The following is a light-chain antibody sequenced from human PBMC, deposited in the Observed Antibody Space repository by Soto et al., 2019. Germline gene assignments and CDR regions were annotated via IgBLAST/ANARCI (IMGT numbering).Light chain of an antibody. V-gene: IGLV1-40*01. CDR1: SSNIGAGYD. CDR3: QSYDISLCGSV. CDR2: GNS. Sequence: QSVLTQPPSVSGAPGQRVTISCTGSSSNIGAGYDVHWYQQLPGTAPKLLIYGNSNRPSGVPDRFSGSKSGTSASLAITGLQAEDEADYYCQSYDISLCGSVFGSGTNVT. J-gene: IGLJ1*01.